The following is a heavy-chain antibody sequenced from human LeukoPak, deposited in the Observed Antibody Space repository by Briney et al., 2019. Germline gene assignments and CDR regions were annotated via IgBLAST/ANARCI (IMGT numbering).Heavy chain of an antibody. CDR2: IIPIFGIA. D-gene: IGHD6-6*01. Sequence: GSSVKVSCKASGGTFSSYAISWVRQAPGQGLEWMGRIIPIFGIANYAQKFQGRVTITADKSTSTAYMELSSLRSEDTAVYYFATVEPDSSPSDFYYYYGMDVWGQGTTVTVSS. CDR1: GGTFSSYA. CDR3: ATVEPDSSPSDFYYYYGMDV. J-gene: IGHJ6*02. V-gene: IGHV1-69*04.